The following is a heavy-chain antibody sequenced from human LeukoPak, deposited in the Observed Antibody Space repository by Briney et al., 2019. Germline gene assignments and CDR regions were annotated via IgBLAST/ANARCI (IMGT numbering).Heavy chain of an antibody. Sequence: GGSLRLSCAASGFTFSSYSINWVRQAPGNGLEWVSSIDSSSSYIYYADSVKGRFTISRDNAKNSLFLQMNSLRVEDTAVYYCARPGITGTMGYGAFDIWGQGTRVTVSS. D-gene: IGHD1-7*01. CDR1: GFTFSSYS. J-gene: IGHJ3*02. CDR3: ARPGITGTMGYGAFDI. CDR2: IDSSSSYI. V-gene: IGHV3-21*01.